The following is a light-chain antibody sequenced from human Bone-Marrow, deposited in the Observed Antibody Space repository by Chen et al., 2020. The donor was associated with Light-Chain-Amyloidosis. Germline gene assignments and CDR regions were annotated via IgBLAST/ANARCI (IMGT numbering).Light chain of an antibody. CDR3: AAWDDSLNGWV. CDR2: SNN. V-gene: IGLV1-44*01. CDR1: SSNLGSNT. J-gene: IGLJ3*02. Sequence: QSVLTQPPSASGTPGPRVTISCSGSSSNLGSNTVNWYQQLPGTAPKLLIYSNNQRPSGVPDRFSGSKSGTSASLAISGLQSEDEAEYYCAAWDDSLNGWVFGGGTKLTVL.